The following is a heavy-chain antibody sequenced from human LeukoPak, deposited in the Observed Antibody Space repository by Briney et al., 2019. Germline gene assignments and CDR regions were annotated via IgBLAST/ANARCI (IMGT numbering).Heavy chain of an antibody. CDR1: GYTFTGYY. Sequence: ASVKVSCKASGYTFTGYYMHWVRQAPGQGLEWMGWINPNSGGTNYAQKFQGRVTMTRDTSISTAYMELGRLRSDDTAVYYCAREDRYSGYDLEYYYYMDVWGKGTTVTVSS. CDR3: AREDRYSGYDLEYYYYMDV. J-gene: IGHJ6*03. CDR2: INPNSGGT. V-gene: IGHV1-2*02. D-gene: IGHD5-12*01.